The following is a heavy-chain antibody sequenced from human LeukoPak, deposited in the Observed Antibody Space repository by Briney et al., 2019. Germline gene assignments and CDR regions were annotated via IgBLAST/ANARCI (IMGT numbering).Heavy chain of an antibody. CDR1: GGSISSYY. J-gene: IGHJ3*02. D-gene: IGHD1-26*01. CDR3: ARDGGGGGSHAFDS. CDR2: IYYSGST. V-gene: IGHV4-59*01. Sequence: SETLSLTCIVSGGSISSYYWSWIRQPPGKGLEWIGYIYYSGSTNYNPSLKSRVTISVDTSKNQFSLKMSSVTAEDTAVYYCARDGGGGGSHAFDSWGQGTMVTVSS.